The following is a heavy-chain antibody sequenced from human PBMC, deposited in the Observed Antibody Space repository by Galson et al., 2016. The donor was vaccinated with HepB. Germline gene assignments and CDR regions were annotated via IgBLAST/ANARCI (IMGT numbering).Heavy chain of an antibody. CDR3: TRAATVNQDFYYYAMDV. V-gene: IGHV3-30*04. CDR2: VSFDGRKK. CDR1: GFTFSNYA. Sequence: SLRLSCAASGFTFSNYAMHWVRQAPGKGLEWVAVVSFDGRKKYYADSMKGRFTISRDNAKNTLYLQMNSLRAEDTAVYYCTRAATVNQDFYYYAMDVWGQGTTVTVS. J-gene: IGHJ6*02. D-gene: IGHD4-17*01.